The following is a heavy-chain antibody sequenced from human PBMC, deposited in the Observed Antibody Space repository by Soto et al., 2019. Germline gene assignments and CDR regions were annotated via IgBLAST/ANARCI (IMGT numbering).Heavy chain of an antibody. Sequence: EVQLVESGGGLVQPGGSLRLSCAVSGFTFSSFWMHWVRQAPGEGLVWVSRINTDGSSTSYADSVKGRFTISRDNAKNTLYLQMNSLRVEDTAMYYCAQRGVDTFGLSYWGQGPLVTVSS. J-gene: IGHJ4*02. D-gene: IGHD3-10*01. CDR3: AQRGVDTFGLSY. CDR2: INTDGSST. CDR1: GFTFSSFW. V-gene: IGHV3-74*01.